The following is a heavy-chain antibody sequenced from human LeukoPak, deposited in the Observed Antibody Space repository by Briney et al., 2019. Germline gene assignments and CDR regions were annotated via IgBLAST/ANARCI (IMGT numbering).Heavy chain of an antibody. V-gene: IGHV3-23*01. CDR2: IFPSGGEI. CDR3: VRVGSNVDY. J-gene: IGHJ4*02. Sequence: GGSRRLSCAASGFTFSTFAMIWVRQPPGKGLEWVSSIFPSGGEIHYADSVRGRFTISRDNSKSTLSLQMNSLRAEDTAVYYCVRVGSNVDYWGQGALVTVSS. CDR1: GFTFSTFA. D-gene: IGHD6-13*01.